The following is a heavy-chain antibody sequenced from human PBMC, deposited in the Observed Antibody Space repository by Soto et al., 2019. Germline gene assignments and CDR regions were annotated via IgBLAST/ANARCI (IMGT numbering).Heavy chain of an antibody. CDR1: GYTFTSYA. CDR3: ARGPGGPDVPGDY. D-gene: IGHD2-15*01. V-gene: IGHV1-3*01. CDR2: INAGNGNT. J-gene: IGHJ4*02. Sequence: QVQLVQSGAEVKKPGASVKVSCKASGYTFTSYAMHWVRQAPGQRLEWMGWINAGNGNTKYSQKFQGRVTITRDTSASTAYMELSSLTSEDTAVYYCARGPGGPDVPGDYRGQGTLVTVSS.